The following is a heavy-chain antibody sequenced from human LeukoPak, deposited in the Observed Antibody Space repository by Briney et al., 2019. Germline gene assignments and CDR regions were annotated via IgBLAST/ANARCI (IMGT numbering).Heavy chain of an antibody. Sequence: PGRSLRLSCAASGFTVSSNYMSWVRQAPGKGLEWVSVIYSGGSTYYADSVKGRFTISRDNSKNTLYLQMNSLRAEDTAVYYCAKMSSGWNFDYWGQGTLVTVSS. CDR2: IYSGGST. CDR3: AKMSSGWNFDY. D-gene: IGHD6-19*01. V-gene: IGHV3-66*02. J-gene: IGHJ4*02. CDR1: GFTVSSNY.